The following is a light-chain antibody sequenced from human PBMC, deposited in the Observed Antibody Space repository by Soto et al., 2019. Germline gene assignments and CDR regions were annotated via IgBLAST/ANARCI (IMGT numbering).Light chain of an antibody. V-gene: IGLV2-14*03. Sequence: QSVLTQPASVSGSPGQSITISCTGTSSDVGAYNFVSWYRQHPGKAPKLIIYNVSDRPSGVSNRFSGSKSANTASLTIPGLQAEDEADHYPTSSTRCGTYAFGTGPKVT. CDR3: TSSTRCGTYA. CDR2: NVS. J-gene: IGLJ1*01. CDR1: SSDVGAYNF.